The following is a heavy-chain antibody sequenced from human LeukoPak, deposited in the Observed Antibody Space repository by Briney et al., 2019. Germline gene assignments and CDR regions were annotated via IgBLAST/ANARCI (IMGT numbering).Heavy chain of an antibody. CDR2: IHGHDGGT. V-gene: IGHV1-2*02. J-gene: IGHJ4*02. D-gene: IGHD3-9*01. CDR1: GYTFTVHY. Sequence: ASVKVSCKASGYTFTVHYLHWVRQAPGQGLEWMGWIHGHDGGTNFAQKFQDRVTMTRDTSITTAYMELTSLTPDDTAVYYCVRDFDWGPDYWGQGTLVTVSS. CDR3: VRDFDWGPDY.